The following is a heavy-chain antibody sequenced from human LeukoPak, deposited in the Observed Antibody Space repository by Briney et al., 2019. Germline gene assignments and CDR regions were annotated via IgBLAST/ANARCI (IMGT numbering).Heavy chain of an antibody. Sequence: GGSLRLSCAASGFTFSTYIMNWVRLAPGKGLEWVSVIYAGGTTFYADSVKGRFTISRDNSKNTLYLQMNSLRADDTAVYYCAREVRGDYFDFWGQGTLVTVSS. CDR2: IYAGGTT. D-gene: IGHD3-16*01. J-gene: IGHJ4*02. CDR1: GFTFSTYI. CDR3: AREVRGDYFDF. V-gene: IGHV3-53*01.